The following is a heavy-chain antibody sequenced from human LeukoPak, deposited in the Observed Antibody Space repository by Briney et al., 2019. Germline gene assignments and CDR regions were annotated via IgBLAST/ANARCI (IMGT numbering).Heavy chain of an antibody. J-gene: IGHJ4*02. CDR1: GFTFSSYA. CDR3: ARAAERDYDFWSGYSPFDY. V-gene: IGHV3-23*01. Sequence: GGSLRLSCAASGFTFSSYAMSWVRQAPGKGLEWVSVISGTGGSTYYADSVKGRFTISRDNAKNSLYLQMNSLRAEDTALYHCARAAERDYDFWSGYSPFDYWGQGTLVTVSS. CDR2: ISGTGGST. D-gene: IGHD3-3*01.